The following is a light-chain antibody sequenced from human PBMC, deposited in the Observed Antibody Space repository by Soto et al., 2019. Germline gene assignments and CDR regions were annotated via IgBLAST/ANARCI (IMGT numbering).Light chain of an antibody. CDR1: SNDVGGYDY. Sequence: QSALTQPASVSGSPGQSITISCSGTSNDVGGYDYVSWYQQHPGKAPKLVIYEVSNRPSWVSNRFSGSKSGNTASLTISGLQPEDEADYYCNSYTSSYTLVFGGGTTLTVL. J-gene: IGLJ2*01. V-gene: IGLV2-14*01. CDR3: NSYTSSYTLV. CDR2: EVS.